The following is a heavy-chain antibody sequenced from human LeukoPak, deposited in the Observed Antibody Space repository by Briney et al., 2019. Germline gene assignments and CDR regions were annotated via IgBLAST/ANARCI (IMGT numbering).Heavy chain of an antibody. CDR1: GGSISSYY. CDR2: IYYSGST. CDR3: ARFLPDYYGSGGDY. D-gene: IGHD3-10*01. J-gene: IGHJ4*02. V-gene: IGHV4-59*01. Sequence: SETLSFTCTVSGGSISSYYWSWLRQPPGKCLEWLGYIYYSGSTNYNPSLKSRVTISVDTSKNQFSLKLSSVTAADTAVYYCARFLPDYYGSGGDYWGQGTLVTVSS.